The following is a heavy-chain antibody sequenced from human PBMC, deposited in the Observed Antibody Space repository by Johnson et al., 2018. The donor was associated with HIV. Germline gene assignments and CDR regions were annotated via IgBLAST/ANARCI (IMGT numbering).Heavy chain of an antibody. CDR2: IWYDGSST. CDR1: GFTFSSYG. D-gene: IGHD3-10*01. Sequence: QEKLVESGGGVVQPGRSLRLSCAASGFTFSSYGMHWVRQAPGKGLEWVAVIWYDGSSTSYADSVKGRFTISRDNAKNTLYLQMDSLGAEDTAVYYCARVQLLADDVFNIWGQGTMVTVSS. V-gene: IGHV3-33*01. CDR3: ARVQLLADDVFNI. J-gene: IGHJ3*02.